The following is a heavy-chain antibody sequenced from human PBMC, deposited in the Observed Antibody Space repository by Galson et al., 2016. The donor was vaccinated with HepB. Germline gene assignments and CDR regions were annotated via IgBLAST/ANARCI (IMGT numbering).Heavy chain of an antibody. CDR3: AGEYSSSLDP. Sequence: TLSLTCTVSGASISSGGSYWSWIRQHPGKGLEWIGSIYFSGSIYYNPSLKSRVTISLDTSKNQFSLKLSSVTAADTAVYYCAGEYSSSLDPWGQGTLVTVSS. J-gene: IGHJ5*02. V-gene: IGHV4-31*03. D-gene: IGHD6-13*01. CDR1: GASISSGGSY. CDR2: IYFSGSI.